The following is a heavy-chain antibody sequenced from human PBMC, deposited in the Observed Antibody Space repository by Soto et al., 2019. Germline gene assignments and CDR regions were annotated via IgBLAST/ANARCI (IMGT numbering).Heavy chain of an antibody. V-gene: IGHV1-18*01. D-gene: IGHD3-22*01. J-gene: IGHJ3*02. CDR1: GYTFTSYG. CDR3: ARGIGYDSSGYPHDAFDI. CDR2: ISAYNGNT. Sequence: GASVKVSCKASGYTFTSYGISWVRQAPGQGLEWMGWISAYNGNTNYAQKLQGRVTMTTDTSTSTAYMELRSLRSDDTAVYYCARGIGYDSSGYPHDAFDIWGQGTMVTVSS.